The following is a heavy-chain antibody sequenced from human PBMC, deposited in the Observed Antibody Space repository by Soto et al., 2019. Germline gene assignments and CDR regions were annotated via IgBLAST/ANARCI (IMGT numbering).Heavy chain of an antibody. CDR2: IIPIFGTE. CDR3: SMRSITMVRGAPTPFYYYYGMDV. CDR1: GGTFSSYA. D-gene: IGHD3-10*01. V-gene: IGHV1-69*13. Sequence: SVKVSCKASGGTFSSYAISWVRQAPGQGLEWMGGIIPIFGTENYAQKFQGRVTITADESTSTAYMELSSLRSEDTAVYYCSMRSITMVRGAPTPFYYYYGMDVWGQGTTVTVSS. J-gene: IGHJ6*02.